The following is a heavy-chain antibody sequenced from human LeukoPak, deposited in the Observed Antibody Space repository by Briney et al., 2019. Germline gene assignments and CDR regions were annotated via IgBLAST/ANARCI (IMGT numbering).Heavy chain of an antibody. V-gene: IGHV6-1*01. CDR3: AREEYSSSSGSYYFDY. CDR2: TYYRSKWYN. Sequence: SQTLSLTCAISGDSVSSNSAAWNWIRQSPSRGLEWLGRTYYRSKWYNDYAVSVKSRITINPDTSKNQFSLQLNPVTPEDTAVYYCAREEYSSSSGSYYFDYWGQGTLVTVSS. D-gene: IGHD6-6*01. J-gene: IGHJ4*02. CDR1: GDSVSSNSAA.